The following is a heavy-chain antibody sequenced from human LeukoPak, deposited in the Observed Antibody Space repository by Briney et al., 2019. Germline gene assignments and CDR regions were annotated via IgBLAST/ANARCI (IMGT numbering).Heavy chain of an antibody. CDR3: ARARSSWDQLDY. D-gene: IGHD6-13*01. J-gene: IGHJ4*02. V-gene: IGHV1-2*02. CDR1: GYTFTGHY. Sequence: ASVKVSCKASGYTFTGHYIHWVRQAPGQGLEWMGWINPNSGDTMYAHKVQGRVTITRDTSTSTAYMDMSRRRSDDTAVYYCARARSSWDQLDYWGQGTLVTVSS. CDR2: INPNSGDT.